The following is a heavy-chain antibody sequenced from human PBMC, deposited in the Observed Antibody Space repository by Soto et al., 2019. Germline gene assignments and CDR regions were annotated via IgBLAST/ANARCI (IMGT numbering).Heavy chain of an antibody. J-gene: IGHJ4*02. V-gene: IGHV1-46*01. CDR1: GYTFTSYY. CDR3: AREAYDSSGYYYIGTYYFDY. D-gene: IGHD3-22*01. Sequence: GASVKVSCKASGYTFTSYYMHWVRQAPGQGLEWMGIINPSGGSTSYAQKFQGRVTMTRDTSTSTVYMELSSLRSEDTAVYYCAREAYDSSGYYYIGTYYFDYWGQGTLVTVS. CDR2: INPSGGST.